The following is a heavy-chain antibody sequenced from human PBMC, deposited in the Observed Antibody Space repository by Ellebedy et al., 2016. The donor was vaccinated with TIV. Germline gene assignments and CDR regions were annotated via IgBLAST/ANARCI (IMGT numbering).Heavy chain of an antibody. D-gene: IGHD6-19*01. CDR1: GFSVSINY. CDR3: ARAAPYSSGWYGGFFDY. J-gene: IGHJ4*02. CDR2: IYSAGYT. V-gene: IGHV3-66*01. Sequence: PGGSLRLSCAASGFSVSINYMNWVRQAPGKGLEWVSVIYSAGYTYYADSVKGRFTISRDISKNTVHLQMNSLSAEDAAVYYCARAAPYSSGWYGGFFDYWGQGTLVAVSS.